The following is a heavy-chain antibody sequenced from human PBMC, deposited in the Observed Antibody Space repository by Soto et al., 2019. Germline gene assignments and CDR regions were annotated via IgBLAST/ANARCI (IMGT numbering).Heavy chain of an antibody. CDR1: GFSLSDYY. J-gene: IGHJ4*02. V-gene: IGHV3-11*01. CDR3: ARKSEHFGS. Sequence: QVQLVESGGGLVKPGGSLRLSCAASGFSLSDYYMSWIRQAPGKGLEWISYISSSGRTIFYEDSGKGRFTISRDNAKNSLFQQMNSLRAEDPVLYYCARKSEHFGSWGQGALVTVSS. CDR2: ISSSGRTI.